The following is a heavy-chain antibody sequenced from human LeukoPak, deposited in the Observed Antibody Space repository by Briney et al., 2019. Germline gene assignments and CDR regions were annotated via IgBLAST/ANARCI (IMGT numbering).Heavy chain of an antibody. V-gene: IGHV4-39*01. CDR1: GVSISSSSYY. CDR3: ARRRFAAAGRDYFDY. CDR2: IYYSGST. D-gene: IGHD6-13*01. J-gene: IGHJ4*02. Sequence: SETLSLTCTVSGVSISSSSYYWGWIRQPPGKGLEWIGSIYYSGSTYYNPSLKSRVTISVDTSKNQFSLKLSSETAADTAVYYCARRRFAAAGRDYFDYWGQGTLVTVSS.